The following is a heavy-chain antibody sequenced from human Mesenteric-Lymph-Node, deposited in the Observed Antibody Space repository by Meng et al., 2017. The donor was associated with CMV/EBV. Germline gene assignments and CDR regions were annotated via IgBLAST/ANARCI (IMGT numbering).Heavy chain of an antibody. CDR2: ISSSGSTM. CDR1: GFTFNTYA. V-gene: IGHV3-48*03. Sequence: GESLKISCAASGFTFNTYAMNWVRQAPGKGLEWVSYISSSGSTMYYADSVKGRFTISRDNAKNSLYLQMNSLRAEDTALYYCAKDKGGGPVGIAVAGTGGFDYWGQGTLVTVSS. CDR3: AKDKGGGPVGIAVAGTGGFDY. D-gene: IGHD6-19*01. J-gene: IGHJ4*02.